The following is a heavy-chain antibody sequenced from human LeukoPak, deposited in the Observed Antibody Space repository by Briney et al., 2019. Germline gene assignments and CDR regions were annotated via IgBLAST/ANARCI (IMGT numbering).Heavy chain of an antibody. Sequence: SETLSLTCTVSGGSISSYYWSWIRQPAGKGLEWIGRIYTSGSTNYNPSLKSRVTMSVDTSKNQFSLKLSSVTAADTAVYYCARAGYHYDSSGYPRWFDPWGQGTLVPVSS. D-gene: IGHD3-22*01. V-gene: IGHV4-4*07. CDR2: IYTSGST. CDR3: ARAGYHYDSSGYPRWFDP. CDR1: GGSISSYY. J-gene: IGHJ5*02.